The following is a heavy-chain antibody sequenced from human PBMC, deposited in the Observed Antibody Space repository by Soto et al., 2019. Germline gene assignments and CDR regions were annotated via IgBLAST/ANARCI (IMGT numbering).Heavy chain of an antibody. D-gene: IGHD3-22*01. Sequence: YGGSFSDYSWTWIRQPPGKGLEWIGEINHSGSTYYNPSLKSRVTISVDTSKNQFSLKLTSVTAADTAVYYCMLGSGWKDFDSWGQGTLVTVSS. CDR3: MLGSGWKDFDS. CDR1: GGSFSDYS. CDR2: INHSGST. V-gene: IGHV4-34*01. J-gene: IGHJ4*02.